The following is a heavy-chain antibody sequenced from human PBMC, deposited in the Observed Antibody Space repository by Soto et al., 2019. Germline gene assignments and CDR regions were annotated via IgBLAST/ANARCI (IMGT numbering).Heavy chain of an antibody. CDR2: MFHSGRT. J-gene: IGHJ3*01. V-gene: IGHV4-59*01. D-gene: IGHD3-22*01. CDR3: AKAVKYYDSTGHDAFAV. Sequence: SETRSRTCTVSGDSISSYFWTWIRQPPGKALEWIGYMFHSGRTNYNPSLTSRVNMSADTSNNQFSLTLTSVTAADTAVYSCAKAVKYYDSTGHDAFAVWGQGIMVTVSS. CDR1: GDSISSYF.